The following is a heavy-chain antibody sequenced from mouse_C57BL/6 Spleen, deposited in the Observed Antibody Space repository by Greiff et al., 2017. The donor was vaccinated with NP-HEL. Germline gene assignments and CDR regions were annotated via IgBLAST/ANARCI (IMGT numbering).Heavy chain of an antibody. CDR1: GFTFSDYY. J-gene: IGHJ1*03. CDR3: ARDEVRGYFDV. Sequence: EVKLVESEGGLVQPGSSMKLSCTASGFTFSDYYMAWVRQVPEKGLEWVANINYDGSSTYYLDSLKSRFIISRDNAKNLLYLQMSSLKSEDTATYYCARDEVRGYFDVWGTGTTVTVSS. V-gene: IGHV5-16*01. CDR2: INYDGSST.